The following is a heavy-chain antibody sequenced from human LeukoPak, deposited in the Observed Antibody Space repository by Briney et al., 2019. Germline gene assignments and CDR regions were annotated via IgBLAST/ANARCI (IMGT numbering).Heavy chain of an antibody. D-gene: IGHD3-9*01. Sequence: SETLSLTCSVSGGAIDNYYWSWIRQPPGKGLEWIGYIYYSGTTHYNPSFKSRVTMSVDMSKNEFSLKVNSVTAAETGMYYCARLPPYDILTGGTFDIWGQGTMVTVAS. CDR3: ARLPPYDILTGGTFDI. CDR2: IYYSGTT. V-gene: IGHV4-59*01. CDR1: GGAIDNYY. J-gene: IGHJ3*02.